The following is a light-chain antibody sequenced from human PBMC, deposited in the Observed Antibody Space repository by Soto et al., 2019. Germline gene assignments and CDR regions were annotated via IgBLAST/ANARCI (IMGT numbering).Light chain of an antibody. CDR3: QQFGGSPPRLT. Sequence: EIVLTQSPGTLSLSPGERATLSCRASQSVSGSYLAWYQQKPGQAPRLLIYATSSRVTGVPDRFSGSGSGTDFTLTINRLEPEDFAVYYCQQFGGSPPRLTFGGGTKVEIK. V-gene: IGKV3-20*01. J-gene: IGKJ4*01. CDR2: ATS. CDR1: QSVSGSY.